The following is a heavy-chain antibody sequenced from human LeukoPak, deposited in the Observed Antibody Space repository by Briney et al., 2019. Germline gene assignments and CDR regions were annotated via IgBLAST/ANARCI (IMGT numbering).Heavy chain of an antibody. J-gene: IGHJ4*02. Sequence: GGSLRLSCAVSGFTFSSYWMSWVRQAPGKGLQWVANINQDGSEKYYVDSVKGRFTISRDNAKNSLYLQMKSLRTEDTAVYYCARYGALDYWGQGTLVTVSS. CDR2: INQDGSEK. CDR3: ARYGALDY. V-gene: IGHV3-7*04. CDR1: GFTFSSYW. D-gene: IGHD4-17*01.